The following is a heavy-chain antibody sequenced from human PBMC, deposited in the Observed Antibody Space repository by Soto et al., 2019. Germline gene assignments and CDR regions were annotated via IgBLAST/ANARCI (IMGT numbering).Heavy chain of an antibody. D-gene: IGHD5-18*01. Sequence: ASVKVSCRASGCTFSSYAISWVRHAPGQGLEWMGGIIPILGTANYEQKFQGRVTITADESTSTAYMELSSLRYEDTAVYYCARSRGYSYGGGSFDYWGQGTLVTVPQ. CDR1: GCTFSSYA. J-gene: IGHJ4*02. V-gene: IGHV1-69*13. CDR2: IIPILGTA. CDR3: ARSRGYSYGGGSFDY.